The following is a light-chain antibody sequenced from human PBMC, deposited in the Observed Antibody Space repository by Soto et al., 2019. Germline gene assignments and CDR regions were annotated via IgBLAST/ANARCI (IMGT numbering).Light chain of an antibody. V-gene: IGLV2-23*01. J-gene: IGLJ1*01. Sequence: ALTQPASVSGSPGQSITISCTGTSSDVGSYNLVSWYQQHPGKAPKLMIYEGSKRPSGVSNRFSGFKSGNTASLTISGLQAEDEADYYCCSYAGSSTFVFGTGTKHTVL. CDR2: EGS. CDR1: SSDVGSYNL. CDR3: CSYAGSSTFV.